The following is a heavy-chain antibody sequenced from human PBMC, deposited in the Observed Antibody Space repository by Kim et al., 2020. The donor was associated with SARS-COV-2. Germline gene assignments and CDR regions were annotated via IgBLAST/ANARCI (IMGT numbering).Heavy chain of an antibody. CDR2: MNPNSGNT. V-gene: IGHV1-8*01. Sequence: ASVKVSCKASGYTFTSYDINWVRQATGQGLEWMGWMNPNSGNTGYAQKFQGRVTMTRNTSISTAYMELSSLRSEDTAVYYCARLNRYCSSTSCYGIWFDPWGQGTLVTVSS. CDR1: GYTFTSYD. CDR3: ARLNRYCSSTSCYGIWFDP. D-gene: IGHD2-2*01. J-gene: IGHJ5*02.